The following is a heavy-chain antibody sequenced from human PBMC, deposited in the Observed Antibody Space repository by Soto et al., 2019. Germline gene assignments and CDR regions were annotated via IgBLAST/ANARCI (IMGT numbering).Heavy chain of an antibody. CDR3: SRAQFRYSDS. CDR2: IYDTGST. CDR1: GGSISGSYS. J-gene: IGHJ4*02. V-gene: IGHV4-30-2*01. Sequence: QLQESGSGLVKPSQTLSLNCVVSGGSISGSYSWAWIRQTPGEGLEWIGHIYDTGSTYYNPSLNSRVTISRDRSKNQFSLRLTSVTVADSAVYYCSRAQFRYSDSWGQGTLVTVSS.